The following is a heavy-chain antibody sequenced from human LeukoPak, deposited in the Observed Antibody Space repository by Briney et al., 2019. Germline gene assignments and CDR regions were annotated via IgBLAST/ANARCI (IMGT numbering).Heavy chain of an antibody. CDR2: IQYDGSDT. Sequence: GGSLSLSCEASGLTFNAYGMHWVRQAPGKGLEWMAFIQYDGSDTYYADSVKGRFTISRDNSKNTLFLQMNSLRGEDTAVYYCAKRDDYSRGRGVYYMDVWGTGTTVTVSS. CDR3: AKRDDYSRGRGVYYMDV. J-gene: IGHJ6*03. CDR1: GLTFNAYG. V-gene: IGHV3-30*02. D-gene: IGHD4-11*01.